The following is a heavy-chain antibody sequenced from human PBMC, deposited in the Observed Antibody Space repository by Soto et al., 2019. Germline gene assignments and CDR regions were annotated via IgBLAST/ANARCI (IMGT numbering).Heavy chain of an antibody. CDR3: ARSDLSRGYTYGLDY. V-gene: IGHV3-23*01. J-gene: IGHJ4*02. CDR2: ICGNGGST. CDR1: GFTFSSSA. Sequence: GASLRLSFAASGFTFSSSAMNWVRQAPGKGLEWVSVICGNGGSTYYADSVKGRFTISRDNSKNTLYLQMNSLRAEDTAVYYCARSDLSRGYTYGLDYWGQGT. D-gene: IGHD5-18*01.